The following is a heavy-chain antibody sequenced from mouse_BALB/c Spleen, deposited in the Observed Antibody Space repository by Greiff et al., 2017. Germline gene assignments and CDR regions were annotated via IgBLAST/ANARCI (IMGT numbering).Heavy chain of an antibody. CDR1: GYTFTSYN. J-gene: IGHJ4*01. CDR2: IYPGNGDT. CDR3: ARWAYYGNAYYAMDY. D-gene: IGHD2-10*01. V-gene: IGHV1-12*01. Sequence: LQQPGAELVKPGASVKMSCKASGYTFTSYNMHWVKQTPGQGLEWIGAIYPGNGDTSYNQKFKGKATLTADKSSSTAYMQLSSLTSEDSAVYYCARWAYYGNAYYAMDYWGQGTSVTVSS.